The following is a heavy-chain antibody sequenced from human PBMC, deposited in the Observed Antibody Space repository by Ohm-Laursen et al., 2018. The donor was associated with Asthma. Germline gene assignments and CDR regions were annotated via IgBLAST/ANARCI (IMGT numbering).Heavy chain of an antibody. Sequence: SLRLACTAPGYTLSRYSRHWVRQAPGKGLEWVAAISTASTCIYYADSVRGRFTTSRDNDKNLVFLQMNDVCDEDTSLYYFARSGPEWELPGYESSVHHWGQGTLVTVSS. CDR1: GYTLSRYS. D-gene: IGHD1-26*01. CDR3: ARSGPEWELPGYESSVHH. V-gene: IGHV3-21*01. CDR2: ISTASTCI. J-gene: IGHJ1*01.